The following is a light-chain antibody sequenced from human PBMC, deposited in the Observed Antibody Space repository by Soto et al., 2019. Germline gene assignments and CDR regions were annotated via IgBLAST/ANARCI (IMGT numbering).Light chain of an antibody. CDR3: SSYTNINTRACV. CDR2: EVT. J-gene: IGLJ1*01. CDR1: SSDVGGYNY. V-gene: IGLV2-14*01. Sequence: QSALTQPAFVSGSPGQSITISCTGTSSDVGGYNYVSWYQHPPGKAPKLMISEVTDRPSGVSNRFSGSKSGNTASLTISGLQAEDEAEYYCSSYTNINTRACVFGTGTKLTVL.